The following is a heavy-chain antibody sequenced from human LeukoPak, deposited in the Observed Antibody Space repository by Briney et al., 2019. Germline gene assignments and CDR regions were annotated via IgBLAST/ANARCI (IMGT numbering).Heavy chain of an antibody. CDR3: ARVDYDGSGYNFDY. V-gene: IGHV4-59*01. CDR1: VGSISSYY. J-gene: IGHJ4*02. D-gene: IGHD3-22*01. CDR2: IYYSGST. Sequence: SETLSLTCTVSVGSISSYYWSWTRQPPGKGLEWIGYIYYSGSTNYNPSLKSRVTISVDTSKNQFSLKLSSVTAADTAVYYCARVDYDGSGYNFDYWGQGTLVTVSS.